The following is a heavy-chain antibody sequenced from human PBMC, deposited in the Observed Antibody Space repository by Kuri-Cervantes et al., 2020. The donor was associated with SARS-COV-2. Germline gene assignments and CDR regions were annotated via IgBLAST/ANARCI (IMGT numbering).Heavy chain of an antibody. CDR2: INAGNGNT. CDR3: ARGFYGDYFDY. CDR1: GYTFTSYA. Sequence: ASVKVSCKASGYTFTSYAMHWVRQAPGQRLEWMGWINAGNGNTKYSQKFQGRVTITRDTSTSTAYMELRSLRSDDTAVYYCARGFYGDYFDYWGQGTLVTVSS. J-gene: IGHJ4*02. V-gene: IGHV1-3*01. D-gene: IGHD4-17*01.